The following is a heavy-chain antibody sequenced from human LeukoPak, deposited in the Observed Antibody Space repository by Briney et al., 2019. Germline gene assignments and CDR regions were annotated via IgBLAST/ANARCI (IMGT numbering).Heavy chain of an antibody. V-gene: IGHV3-11*04. Sequence: PGGSLRLSCAASGFTFSDYYMSWIRQSPGKGLEWVSYISSSGSTIYYADSVKVRFTIYRDNSKNTLNLQMNSLRAEDTAVYYCAKIRYFDWLSVNNWFDPWGQGTLVTVSS. J-gene: IGHJ5*02. CDR3: AKIRYFDWLSVNNWFDP. D-gene: IGHD3-9*01. CDR2: ISSSGSTI. CDR1: GFTFSDYY.